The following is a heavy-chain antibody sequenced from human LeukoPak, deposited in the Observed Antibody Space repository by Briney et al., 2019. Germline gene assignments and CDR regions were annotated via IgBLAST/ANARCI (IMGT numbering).Heavy chain of an antibody. Sequence: PSETLSLTCAVYGGCFSGYYWSWIRQPPGKGLEWIGEINHSGSTNYNPSLKSRVTISVDTSKNQFSLKLSSVTAADTAVYYCARVIPASLKQWLVRDVWGKGTTVTVSS. D-gene: IGHD6-19*01. J-gene: IGHJ6*04. CDR3: ARVIPASLKQWLVRDV. CDR2: INHSGST. V-gene: IGHV4-34*01. CDR1: GGCFSGYY.